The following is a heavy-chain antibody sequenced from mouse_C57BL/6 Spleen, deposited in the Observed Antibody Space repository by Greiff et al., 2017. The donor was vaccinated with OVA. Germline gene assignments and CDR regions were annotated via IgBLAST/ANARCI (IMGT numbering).Heavy chain of an antibody. V-gene: IGHV5-16*01. CDR2: INYDGSST. CDR1: GFTFSDYY. J-gene: IGHJ1*03. CDR3: ARDRGSSYDWYFDV. Sequence: DVHLVESEGGLVQPGSSMKLSCTASGFTFSDYYMAWVRQVPEKGLEWVANINYDGSSTYYLDSLKSRFTISRDNAKNILYLQMSSLKSEDTATYDCARDRGSSYDWYFDVWGTGTTVTVSS. D-gene: IGHD1-1*01.